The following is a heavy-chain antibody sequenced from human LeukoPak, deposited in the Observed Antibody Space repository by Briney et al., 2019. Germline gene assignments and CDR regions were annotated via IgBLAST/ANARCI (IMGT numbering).Heavy chain of an antibody. CDR1: GFPFSDYY. J-gene: IGHJ6*02. CDR3: ARGFDCSSTSCSCMDV. Sequence: PGGSLRLSCAASGFPFSDYYMSWIRQAPGKGLDWVSYISSSGSNIYYADSVKGRFTISRDNAKNSLYLQMNSLRAEDTAVYYCARGFDCSSTSCSCMDVWGQGTTVTVSS. V-gene: IGHV3-11*01. D-gene: IGHD2-2*01. CDR2: ISSSGSNI.